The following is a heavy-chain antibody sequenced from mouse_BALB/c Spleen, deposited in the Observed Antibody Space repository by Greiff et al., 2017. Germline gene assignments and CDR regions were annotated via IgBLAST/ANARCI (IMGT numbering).Heavy chain of an antibody. V-gene: IGHV5-6-4*01. CDR1: GFTFSSYT. CDR2: ISSGGSYT. CDR3: TRDRRNYYFDY. Sequence: DVKLVESGGGLVKPGGSLKLSCAASGFTFSSYTMSWVRQTPEKRLEWVATISSGGSYTYYPDSVKGRFTISRDNAKNTLYLQMSSLKSEDTAMYYCTRDRRNYYFDYWGQGTTLTVSS. J-gene: IGHJ2*01.